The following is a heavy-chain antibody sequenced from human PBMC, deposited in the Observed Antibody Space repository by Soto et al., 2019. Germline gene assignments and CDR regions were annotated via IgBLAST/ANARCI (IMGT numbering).Heavy chain of an antibody. CDR3: ARGLTFGTNYYYYYGMDV. D-gene: IGHD3-3*02. CDR1: GFTFSSYS. J-gene: IGHJ6*02. V-gene: IGHV3-21*01. CDR2: ISSSSSYI. Sequence: GGSLRLSCAASGFTFSSYSMNWVRQAPGKRQEWVSSISSSSSYIYYADSVKGRFTISRDNAKNSLYLQMNSLRAEDTAVYYCARGLTFGTNYYYYYGMDVWGQGTTVTVSS.